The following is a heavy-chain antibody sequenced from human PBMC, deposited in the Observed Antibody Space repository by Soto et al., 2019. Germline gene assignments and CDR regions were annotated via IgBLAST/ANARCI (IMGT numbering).Heavy chain of an antibody. Sequence: PSETLSLTCTVSGGSISSYYWSWIRQPPGKGLEWIGYIYYSGSTNYNPSLKSRVTISVDTSKNQFSLKLSSVTAADTAVYYCARVEDCSSTSCYEGYGMDVWGQGTTDTVSS. V-gene: IGHV4-59*01. CDR2: IYYSGST. J-gene: IGHJ6*02. CDR3: ARVEDCSSTSCYEGYGMDV. CDR1: GGSISSYY. D-gene: IGHD2-2*01.